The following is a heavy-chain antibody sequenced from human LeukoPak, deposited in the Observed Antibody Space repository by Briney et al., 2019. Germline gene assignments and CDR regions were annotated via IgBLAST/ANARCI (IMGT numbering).Heavy chain of an antibody. V-gene: IGHV1-69*13. J-gene: IGHJ5*02. D-gene: IGHD1-26*01. Sequence: SVKVSCKASGGTFISYAISWVRQAPGQGLEWMGGIIPIFGTANYAQKFQGRVTITADESTSTAYMELSSLRSEDTAVYYCASVGTVGATWVTWFDPWGQGTLVTVSS. CDR1: GGTFISYA. CDR3: ASVGTVGATWVTWFDP. CDR2: IIPIFGTA.